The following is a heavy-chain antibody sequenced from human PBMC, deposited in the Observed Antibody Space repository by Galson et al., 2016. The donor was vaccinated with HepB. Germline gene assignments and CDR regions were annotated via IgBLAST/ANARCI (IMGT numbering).Heavy chain of an antibody. D-gene: IGHD6-13*01. V-gene: IGHV4-4*02. Sequence: SETLSLTCDVSGGSITRANWWSWVRQPPGRGLEWIGEMYVGGTAYHHNPSPTNRVTLSLDKSKNQVSLNLISVTAADTAVYYCARHLAISGTRGFGCWGPGTLVTGSS. J-gene: IGHJ4*02. CDR1: GGSITRANW. CDR2: MYVGGTAY. CDR3: ARHLAISGTRGFGC.